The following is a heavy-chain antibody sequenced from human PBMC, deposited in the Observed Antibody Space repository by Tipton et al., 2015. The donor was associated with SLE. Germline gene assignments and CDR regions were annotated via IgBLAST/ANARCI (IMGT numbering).Heavy chain of an antibody. CDR1: GDSISSSSYH. CDR2: IYTSGST. Sequence: TLFLTCAVSGDSISSSSYHWSWIRQPAGKGLELIGRIYTSGSTNYNPSHKSRVTISLDTSKNQFSLKLSSVIAADTAVYYCARDEYRYDGTGYHLLGHFDYWGQGTLVTVSS. V-gene: IGHV4-61*02. D-gene: IGHD3-22*01. J-gene: IGHJ4*02. CDR3: ARDEYRYDGTGYHLLGHFDY.